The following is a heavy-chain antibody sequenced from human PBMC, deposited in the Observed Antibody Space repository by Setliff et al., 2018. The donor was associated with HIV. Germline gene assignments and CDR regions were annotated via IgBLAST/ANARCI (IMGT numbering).Heavy chain of an antibody. Sequence: SETLSLSCAASGFTLSNYAMSWIRQPPGKGLEWIGSIYYSGSTYYNPSLKSRVTISVDTSKNQFSLKLSSVTAADTAVYYCALWFGELDSYYFDYWGQGTLVTVSS. CDR1: GFTLSNYA. V-gene: IGHV4-39*01. CDR2: IYYSGST. J-gene: IGHJ4*02. CDR3: ALWFGELDSYYFDY. D-gene: IGHD3-10*01.